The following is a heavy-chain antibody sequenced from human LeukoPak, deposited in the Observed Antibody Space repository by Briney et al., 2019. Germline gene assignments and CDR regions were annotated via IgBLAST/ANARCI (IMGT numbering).Heavy chain of an antibody. Sequence: SETLSLTCTVSGGSISSYYWSWIRQPPGKGLEWIGYIYYSGSTNYNPSLKSRVTISVDTSKNQFSLNLKSVTAADTAVYYCARDSGSGYGVVGYWGQGTLVTVSS. V-gene: IGHV4-59*01. D-gene: IGHD3-22*01. J-gene: IGHJ4*02. CDR2: IYYSGST. CDR3: ARDSGSGYGVVGY. CDR1: GGSISSYY.